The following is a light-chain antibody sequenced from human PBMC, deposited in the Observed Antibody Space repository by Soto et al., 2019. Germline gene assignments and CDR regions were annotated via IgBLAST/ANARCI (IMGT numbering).Light chain of an antibody. CDR3: QQYHSAPLT. V-gene: IGKV1-27*01. CDR2: AAS. J-gene: IGKJ3*01. CDR1: QGISSY. Sequence: DIQMTQSPSSLSASVGDRVTITCRASQGISSYLAWYQQKPGKVPKLLIYAASTLQSGVPSRFSGSGSGTDFTLTISSLQPEDVATYYCQQYHSAPLTFGPGTNVDIK.